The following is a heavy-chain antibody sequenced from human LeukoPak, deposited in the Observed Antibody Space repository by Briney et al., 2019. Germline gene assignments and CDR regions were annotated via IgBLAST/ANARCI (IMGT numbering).Heavy chain of an antibody. Sequence: SVKVSCKASGGTFSSYAISWVRQAPGQGLEWMGGIIPIFGTANYAQKFQGRVTITADESTSTAYMELSSLRSEDTAVYYCARVNSGSYYLNAFDIWGQGTMVTVSS. J-gene: IGHJ3*02. V-gene: IGHV1-69*01. CDR3: ARVNSGSYYLNAFDI. D-gene: IGHD1-26*01. CDR1: GGTFSSYA. CDR2: IIPIFGTA.